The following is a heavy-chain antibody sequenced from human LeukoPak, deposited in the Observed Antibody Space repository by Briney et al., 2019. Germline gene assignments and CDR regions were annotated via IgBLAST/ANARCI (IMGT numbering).Heavy chain of an antibody. V-gene: IGHV3-30*02. CDR2: IRYDGSNK. D-gene: IGHD1-7*01. CDR3: AKVANWNYVLLDY. CDR1: GFTFSSYG. Sequence: GGSLRLSCAASGFTFSSYGMHWVRQAPGKGLEWVAFIRYDGSNKYYADSVKGRSTISRDNSKNTLYLQMNSLRAEDTAVYYCAKVANWNYVLLDYWGQGTLVTVSS. J-gene: IGHJ4*02.